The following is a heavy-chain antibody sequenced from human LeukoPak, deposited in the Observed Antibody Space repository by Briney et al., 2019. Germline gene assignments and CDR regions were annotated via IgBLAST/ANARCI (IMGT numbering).Heavy chain of an antibody. CDR1: GFTVSSNY. V-gene: IGHV3-53*01. Sequence: GGSLRLSCAASGFTVSSNYMSWVRQAPGKGLEWVSVIYSGGSTYYADSVKGRFTISRDNSKNTLYLQMNSLRAEDTAVYYCARVNHYYDSSGYPPKTSFDYWGQGTLVTVSS. CDR3: ARVNHYYDSSGYPPKTSFDY. J-gene: IGHJ4*02. D-gene: IGHD3-22*01. CDR2: IYSGGST.